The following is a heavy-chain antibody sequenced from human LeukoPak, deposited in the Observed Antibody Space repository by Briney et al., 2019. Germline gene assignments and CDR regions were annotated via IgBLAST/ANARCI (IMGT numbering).Heavy chain of an antibody. CDR1: GGSINSNY. CDR3: ARARGDYYYGLDV. V-gene: IGHV4-59*01. J-gene: IGHJ6*02. Sequence: PSETLSLTCSVSGGSINSNYWSWIRQSPGKGLEWIGYVYSSGTTNYNPSLKTRVTISIDTSKKQLSLKLTSVTAADTAVYYCARARGDYYYGLDVWGQGTTVTVSS. D-gene: IGHD3-10*01. CDR2: VYSSGTT.